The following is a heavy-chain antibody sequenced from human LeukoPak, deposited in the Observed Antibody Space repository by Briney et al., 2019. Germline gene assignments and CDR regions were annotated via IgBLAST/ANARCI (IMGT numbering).Heavy chain of an antibody. CDR3: ARHSPYCSGGSCYSYAFDI. V-gene: IGHV4-4*09. J-gene: IGHJ3*02. CDR2: IYTSGST. Sequence: SETLSLTCTVSGGSISSYYWSWIRQPPGKGLEWIGYIYTSGSTNYNPSLESRVTISVDTSKNQFSLKLSSVTAADTAVYYCARHSPYCSGGSCYSYAFDIWGQGTMVTVSS. CDR1: GGSISSYY. D-gene: IGHD2-15*01.